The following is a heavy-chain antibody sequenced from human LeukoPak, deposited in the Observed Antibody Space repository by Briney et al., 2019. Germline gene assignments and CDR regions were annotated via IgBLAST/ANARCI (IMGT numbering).Heavy chain of an antibody. V-gene: IGHV4-38-2*02. Sequence: SETLSLTCTVSGYSISSGYYWDWIRQPPGKGLEWIGSIYHSGSTYYNPSLKSRVTISVDMSKNQFSLKLSSVTAADTAVYYCAITLTPEYYDFWSGSYYFDYWGQGTLVTVSS. CDR3: AITLTPEYYDFWSGSYYFDY. CDR2: IYHSGST. D-gene: IGHD3-3*01. CDR1: GYSISSGYY. J-gene: IGHJ4*02.